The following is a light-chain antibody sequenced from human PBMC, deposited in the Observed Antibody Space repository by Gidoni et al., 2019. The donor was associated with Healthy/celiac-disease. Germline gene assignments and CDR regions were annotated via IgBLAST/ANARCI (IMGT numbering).Light chain of an antibody. CDR2: AAS. CDR3: QQSYSTPPT. J-gene: IGKJ4*01. CDR1: QSISSY. V-gene: IGKV1-39*01. Sequence: DIPMTQSPSSLSASVGYRATITCLASQSISSYLNCYQQKPEKAPKRLIYAASSSQSWVPSRFSGSGSGTDFTLTICSLQPGDFATYDFQQSYSTPPTFGGGTKVEIK.